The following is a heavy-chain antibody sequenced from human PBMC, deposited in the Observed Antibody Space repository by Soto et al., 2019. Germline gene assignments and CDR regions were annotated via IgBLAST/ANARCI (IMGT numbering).Heavy chain of an antibody. Sequence: QVQMVQSGAEVEKPGASVKVSCRPSGYTFTGYYIHWVRQAPGQGLEWMGWINPNSGGTKCAQKFQGRVTMTRDTSLGTAYMELNSLTSDDTAVYFCARAAGTSWFDYWGQGTLVTVSS. CDR1: GYTFTGYY. CDR2: INPNSGGT. CDR3: ARAAGTSWFDY. J-gene: IGHJ4*02. D-gene: IGHD1-1*01. V-gene: IGHV1-2*02.